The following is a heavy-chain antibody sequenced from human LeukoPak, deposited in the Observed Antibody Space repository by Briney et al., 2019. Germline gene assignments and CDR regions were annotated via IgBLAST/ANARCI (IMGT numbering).Heavy chain of an antibody. CDR1: GFTFSSYA. D-gene: IGHD1-1*01. CDR3: ARFKDDVGGFDY. V-gene: IGHV3-23*01. Sequence: GGSLRLSCAASGFTFSSYAMSWVRQAPGKGLEWVSAISGSGGSTYYADSVKGRFTISRDNSKNTLYLQMNSLRAEDTAVYYCARFKDDVGGFDYWGQGTLVTVSS. J-gene: IGHJ4*02. CDR2: ISGSGGST.